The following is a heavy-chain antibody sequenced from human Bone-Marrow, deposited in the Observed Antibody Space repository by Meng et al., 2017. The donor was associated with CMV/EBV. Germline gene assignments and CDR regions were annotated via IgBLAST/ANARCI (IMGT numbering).Heavy chain of an antibody. CDR3: ARLKYCSSTSCYRPKGYYYYYGMDF. D-gene: IGHD2-2*01. CDR1: GGSISSSSYY. J-gene: IGHJ6*02. CDR2: INHSGST. Sequence: SETLSLTCTVSGGSISSSSYYWGWIRQPPGKGLEWIGEINHSGSTNYNPSLKSRVTISVDTSKNQFSLKLSSVTAADTAVYYCARLKYCSSTSCYRPKGYYYYYGMDFWGQGTTVTVSS. V-gene: IGHV4-39*07.